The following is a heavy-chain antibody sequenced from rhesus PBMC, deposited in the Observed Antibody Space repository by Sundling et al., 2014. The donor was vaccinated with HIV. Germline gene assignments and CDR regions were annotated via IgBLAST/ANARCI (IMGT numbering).Heavy chain of an antibody. CDR3: TIGSFDY. D-gene: IGHD1-44*02. J-gene: IGHJ4*01. CDR1: GFTFSNHY. Sequence: EVQLVESGGGLVQPGGSLRLSCAASGFTFSNHYMYWVRQAPGKGLEWVGFIRSRPYGGTAEYAASVKGRFTISRDDSISIAYLQMNSLKTEDTAVYYCTIGSFDYWGQGVLVTVSS. CDR2: IRSRPYGGTA. V-gene: IGHV3-184*01.